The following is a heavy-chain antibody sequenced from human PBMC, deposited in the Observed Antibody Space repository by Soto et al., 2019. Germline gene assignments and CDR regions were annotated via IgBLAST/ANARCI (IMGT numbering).Heavy chain of an antibody. J-gene: IGHJ5*02. CDR3: ARDLTISSTDGPLDP. CDR1: GGSMSRYY. D-gene: IGHD1-1*01. Sequence: LSLTCTVSGGSMSRYYWTWIRQPPGKGLEWIGNIHYTGSTNYNPSLKRRVTILLGTSTSQFSLKVSSVTAADTAVYYCARDLTISSTDGPLDPWGHGTLVTVSS. CDR2: IHYTGST. V-gene: IGHV4-59*01.